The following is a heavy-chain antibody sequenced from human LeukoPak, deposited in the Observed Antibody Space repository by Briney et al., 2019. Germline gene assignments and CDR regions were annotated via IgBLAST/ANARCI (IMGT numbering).Heavy chain of an antibody. D-gene: IGHD3-22*01. V-gene: IGHV3-30*18. CDR2: ISYDGSNK. J-gene: IGHJ4*02. Sequence: GGSLRLSCAASGFTFSTYGMHWVRQAPGKGLEWVAVISYDGSNKYYADSVKGRFNIPRDNSKNTLYLQMNSLRAEDTALYYCAKASDTMIVVATVDYWGQGTLVTVSS. CDR3: AKASDTMIVVATVDY. CDR1: GFTFSTYG.